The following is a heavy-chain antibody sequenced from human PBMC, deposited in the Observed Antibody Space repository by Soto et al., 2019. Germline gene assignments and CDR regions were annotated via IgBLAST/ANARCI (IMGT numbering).Heavy chain of an antibody. CDR2: INPNGGST. CDR1: GYIFTNFY. D-gene: IGHD4-17*01. Sequence: QVQLVQPGAEVKKPGASVKFSCKASGYIFTNFYIHWVRQAPGQGLEWIGIINPNGGSTNYAQNFQGRVTMTRNTSTSTVYMDLGSLRSEDTAVYYCTRGLAYGDYWGQGTLITVSS. V-gene: IGHV1-46*03. CDR3: TRGLAYGDY. J-gene: IGHJ4*02.